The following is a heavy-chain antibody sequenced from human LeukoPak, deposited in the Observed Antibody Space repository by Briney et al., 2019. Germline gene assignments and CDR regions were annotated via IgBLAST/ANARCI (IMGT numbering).Heavy chain of an antibody. CDR1: GFTFGSYS. J-gene: IGHJ4*02. D-gene: IGHD3-22*01. CDR3: ARDTYYYDSSGYYPFDY. CDR2: ISSSSSYI. Sequence: GGSLRLSCAASGFTFGSYSMNWVRQAPGKGLEWVSSISSSSSYIYYADSVKGRFTISRDNAKNSLYLQMNSLRAEDTAVYYCARDTYYYDSSGYYPFDYWGQGTLVTVSS. V-gene: IGHV3-21*01.